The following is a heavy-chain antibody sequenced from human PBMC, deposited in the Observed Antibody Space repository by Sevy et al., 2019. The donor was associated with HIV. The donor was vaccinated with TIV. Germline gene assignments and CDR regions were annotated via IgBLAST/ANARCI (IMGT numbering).Heavy chain of an antibody. Sequence: GGSLRLSCAASGFTFSSYWMSWVRQAPGKGLEWVATMKEDGSERNYVDSVKGRFTISRDNAKNTLYLLINSLRAEDTAIYYCAKDGHYYDSSGDYLNYFDYWGQGTLVTVSS. J-gene: IGHJ4*02. CDR1: GFTFSSYW. D-gene: IGHD3-22*01. CDR3: AKDGHYYDSSGDYLNYFDY. CDR2: MKEDGSER. V-gene: IGHV3-7*03.